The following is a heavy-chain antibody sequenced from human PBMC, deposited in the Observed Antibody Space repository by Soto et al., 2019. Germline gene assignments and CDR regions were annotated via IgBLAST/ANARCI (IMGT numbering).Heavy chain of an antibody. V-gene: IGHV3-23*01. CDR2: ISGSGGST. Sequence: GGSLRLSCAASGFTFSSYAMSWVRQAPGKGLEWVSAISGSGGSTYYADSVKGRFTISRDNSKNTLYLQMNSLRAEDTAVYYCAKDWARGVAAFLFDYWGQGTLVTVSS. CDR1: GFTFSSYA. CDR3: AKDWARGVAAFLFDY. D-gene: IGHD2-15*01. J-gene: IGHJ4*02.